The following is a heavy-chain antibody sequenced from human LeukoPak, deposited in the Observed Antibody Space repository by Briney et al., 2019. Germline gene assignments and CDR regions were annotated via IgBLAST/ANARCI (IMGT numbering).Heavy chain of an antibody. D-gene: IGHD1-26*01. J-gene: IGHJ4*02. CDR1: GFTSRSYS. Sequence: GGSLRLSCAASGFTSRSYSMNWVRQAPGKGLEWVSAIDPSSTYIYYADSVKGRFTISRDNANNLLYLQMNSLRAEDTAVYYCATTGGVPVGSLYSGNYYLDYWGQGTLVSVSS. CDR2: IDPSSTYI. CDR3: ATTGGVPVGSLYSGNYYLDY. V-gene: IGHV3-21*01.